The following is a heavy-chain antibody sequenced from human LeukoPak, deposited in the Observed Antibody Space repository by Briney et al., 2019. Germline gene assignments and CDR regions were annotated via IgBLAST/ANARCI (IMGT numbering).Heavy chain of an antibody. V-gene: IGHV1-69*05. Sequence: SVKVSCKASGGTFSSYAISWVRQAPGQGLEWMGGIIPIFGTANYAQKLQGRVTMTTDTSTSTAYMELRSLRSDDTAVYYCARVRTVRNLDWLLTRAFDYWGQGTLVTVSS. CDR2: IIPIFGTA. CDR1: GGTFSSYA. J-gene: IGHJ4*02. CDR3: ARVRTVRNLDWLLTRAFDY. D-gene: IGHD3-9*01.